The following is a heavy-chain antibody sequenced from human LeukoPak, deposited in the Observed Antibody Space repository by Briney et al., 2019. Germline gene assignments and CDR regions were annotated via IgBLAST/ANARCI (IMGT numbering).Heavy chain of an antibody. V-gene: IGHV1-8*03. CDR2: MNPNSGNT. J-gene: IGHJ6*03. CDR1: GYTFTSYD. CDR3: ARVSITIFGVAYMDV. D-gene: IGHD3-3*01. Sequence: ASVKVSCKASGYTFTSYDINWVRQATGQGLEWMGWMNPNSGNTGYAQKFQGRVTITRNTSISTAYMELSSLRSEDTAVYYCARVSITIFGVAYMDVWGKGTTVTVSS.